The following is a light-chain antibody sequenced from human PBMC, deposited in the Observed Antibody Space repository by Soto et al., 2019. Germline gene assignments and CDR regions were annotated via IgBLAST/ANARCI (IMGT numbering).Light chain of an antibody. CDR1: SGDVGGYNY. CDR2: DVS. V-gene: IGLV2-11*01. J-gene: IGLJ2*01. Sequence: QSVLTQPRSVSGSPGQSVTISCTGTSGDVGGYNYVSWYQHHPGKAPKLMIFDVSKRPSGVPDRFSGSKSGNTASLTISGLQAEDEADYYCCSYAGNYTLIFGGGTQLTVL. CDR3: CSYAGNYTLI.